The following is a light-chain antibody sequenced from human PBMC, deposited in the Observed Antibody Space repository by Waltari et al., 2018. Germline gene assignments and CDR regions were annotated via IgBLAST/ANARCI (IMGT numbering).Light chain of an antibody. V-gene: IGKV3-20*01. J-gene: IGKJ1*01. CDR2: GAS. CDR1: QCVSSSY. CDR3: QQYGSSPWT. Sequence: EIVLTQSPGTLSLSPGERATLSCRASQCVSSSYLAWYQQKPGQAPRVLIHGASNRATGIPDRFSGSGSGTDFTLTISRLEPEDFAVYYCQQYGSSPWTFGQGTKVEIK.